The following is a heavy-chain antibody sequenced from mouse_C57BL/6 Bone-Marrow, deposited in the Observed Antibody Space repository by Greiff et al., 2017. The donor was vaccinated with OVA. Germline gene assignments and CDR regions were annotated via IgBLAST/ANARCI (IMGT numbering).Heavy chain of an antibody. V-gene: IGHV1-81*01. CDR2: IYPRSGNT. D-gene: IGHD1-1*02. CDR3: ARCGGYRPY. CDR1: GYTFTSYG. J-gene: IGHJ2*01. Sequence: VKVVESGAELARPGASVKLSCKASGYTFTSYGISWVKQRTGQGLEWIGEIYPRSGNTYYNEKFKGKATLTADKSSSTAYMELRSLTSEDSAVYFCARCGGYRPYWGQGTTLTVSS.